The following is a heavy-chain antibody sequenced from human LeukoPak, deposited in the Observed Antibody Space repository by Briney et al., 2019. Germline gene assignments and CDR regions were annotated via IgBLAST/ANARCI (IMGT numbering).Heavy chain of an antibody. V-gene: IGHV3-30*02. CDR1: GFTFSSYG. CDR2: IRYDGSNK. Sequence: GGSLRLSCAASGFTFSSYGMHWVRQAPGKGLEWVAFIRYDGSNKYYADSVKGRFTISRDNSKNTLYLQMNSLRAEDTAVYYCAKDGPRYSGSWYQNYWGQGTLVTVSS. J-gene: IGHJ4*02. D-gene: IGHD6-13*01. CDR3: AKDGPRYSGSWYQNY.